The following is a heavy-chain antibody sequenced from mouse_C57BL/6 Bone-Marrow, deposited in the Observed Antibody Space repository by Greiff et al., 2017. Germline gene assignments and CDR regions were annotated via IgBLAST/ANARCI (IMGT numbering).Heavy chain of an antibody. D-gene: IGHD2-3*01. CDR3: AADGYYGFAY. V-gene: IGHV1-69*01. J-gene: IGHJ3*01. Sequence: QVQLQQPGAELVMPGASVKLSCKASGYTFTSYWMHWVKQRPGQGLAWIGEIDPSDSYTNYNQKFKGKSTLTVDKSSSTAYMQLSSLTSEDSAVYYCAADGYYGFAYWGQGTLVTVSA. CDR1: GYTFTSYW. CDR2: IDPSDSYT.